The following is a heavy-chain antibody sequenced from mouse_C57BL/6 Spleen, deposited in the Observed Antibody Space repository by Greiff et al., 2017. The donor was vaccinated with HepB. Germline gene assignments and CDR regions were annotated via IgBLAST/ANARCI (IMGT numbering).Heavy chain of an antibody. V-gene: IGHV1-19*01. CDR3: ATRVRGAMDY. CDR2: INPYNGGT. D-gene: IGHD2-2*01. CDR1: GYTFTDYY. Sequence: VQLKESGPVLVKPGASVKMSCKASGYTFTDYYMNWVKQSHGKSLEWIGVINPYNGGTSYNQKFKGKATLTVDKSSSTAYLELNSLASGDSTVYDCATRVRGAMDYWGQGTSVTVSS. J-gene: IGHJ4*01.